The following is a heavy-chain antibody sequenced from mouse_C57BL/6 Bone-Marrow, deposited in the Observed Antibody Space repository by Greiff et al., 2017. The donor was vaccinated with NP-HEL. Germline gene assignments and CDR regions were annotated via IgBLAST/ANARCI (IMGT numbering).Heavy chain of an antibody. D-gene: IGHD1-1*01. CDR1: GYTFTSYG. CDR3: APLLRWYAMDY. J-gene: IGHJ4*01. Sequence: VQLQQSGAELARPGASVKLSCKASGYTFTSYGISWVKQRTGQGLEWIGEIYPRSGNTYYNEKFKGKATLTADKSSSTAYRELRSLTSADSAVYFCAPLLRWYAMDYWGQGTSVTVSS. CDR2: IYPRSGNT. V-gene: IGHV1-81*01.